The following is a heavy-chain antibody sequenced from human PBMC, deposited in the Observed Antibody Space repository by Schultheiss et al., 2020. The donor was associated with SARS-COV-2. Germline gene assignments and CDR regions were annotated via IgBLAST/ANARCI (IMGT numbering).Heavy chain of an antibody. CDR3: ANGGDTSHRYYYYGMDV. CDR1: GFTFSSYA. V-gene: IGHV3-23*01. J-gene: IGHJ6*02. D-gene: IGHD3-16*01. Sequence: GGSLRLSCAASGFTFSSYAMHWVRQAPGKGLEWVSAISGSGGSTYYADSVKGRFTISRDNAKNTLYLQMNSLRAEDTAVYYCANGGDTSHRYYYYGMDVWGQGTTVTVSS. CDR2: ISGSGGST.